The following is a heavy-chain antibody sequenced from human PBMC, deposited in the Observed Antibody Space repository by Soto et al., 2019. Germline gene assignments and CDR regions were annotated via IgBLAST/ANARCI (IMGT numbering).Heavy chain of an antibody. CDR1: SGSISSSNW. V-gene: IGHV4-4*02. CDR3: AGSGNSCSGGSCYSYAFDI. D-gene: IGHD2-15*01. J-gene: IGHJ3*02. CDR2: IYHSGST. Sequence: SETLSLTCAVSSGSISSSNWWSWVRQPPGKGLEWIGEIYHSGSTNYNPSLKSRVTISVDKSKNQFSLKLSSVTAADTAVYYCAGSGNSCSGGSCYSYAFDIWGQGTMVTVSS.